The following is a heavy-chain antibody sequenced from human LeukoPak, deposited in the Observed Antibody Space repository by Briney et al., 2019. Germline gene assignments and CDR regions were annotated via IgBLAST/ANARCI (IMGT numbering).Heavy chain of an antibody. CDR3: VRGLLEWLRLETYYFDY. V-gene: IGHV3-7*01. Sequence: GGSLRLSCAASGFTFNKYLMTLVRQAPGKGLEGLATIKTDGSQKYYVDSVKGRFSISRDNAKNSLYLQMNSLRADDTATYYCVRGLLEWLRLETYYFDYWGQGTLVTVSS. J-gene: IGHJ4*02. CDR2: IKTDGSQK. D-gene: IGHD3-3*01. CDR1: GFTFNKYL.